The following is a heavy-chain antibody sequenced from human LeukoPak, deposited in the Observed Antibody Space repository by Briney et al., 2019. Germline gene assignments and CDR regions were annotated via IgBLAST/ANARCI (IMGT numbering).Heavy chain of an antibody. D-gene: IGHD3-10*01. CDR1: GFTFSSYA. CDR2: ISGSGGST. J-gene: IGHJ4*02. CDR3: AKSARFTMIRGKTFFDS. V-gene: IGHV3-23*01. Sequence: GGSLRLSCAASGFTFSSYAMSWVRQAPGKGLEWVSAISGSGGSTYYADSVKGRFTISRDNSKNTLYLQMNSLRAEDTAVYYCAKSARFTMIRGKTFFDSWGQGTLVTVSS.